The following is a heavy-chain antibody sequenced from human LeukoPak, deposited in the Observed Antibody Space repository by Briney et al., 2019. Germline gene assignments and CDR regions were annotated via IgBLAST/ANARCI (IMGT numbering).Heavy chain of an antibody. CDR3: AREGYCTNGVCSLDP. CDR1: GGSISSGGYY. D-gene: IGHD2-8*01. V-gene: IGHV4-31*03. J-gene: IGHJ5*02. Sequence: SETLSLTCTVSGGSISSGGYYWSWIRQHPGKGLEWIGYIYYSGSTYYNPSLKSRVTISVDTSKNQFSLKLSSVTAADTAVYYCAREGYCTNGVCSLDPWGQGTLVTVSS. CDR2: IYYSGST.